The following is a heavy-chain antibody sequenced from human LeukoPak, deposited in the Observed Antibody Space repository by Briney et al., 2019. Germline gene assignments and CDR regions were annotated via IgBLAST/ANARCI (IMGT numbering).Heavy chain of an antibody. Sequence: PGGSLRLSCAASGFTFSSYWMSWVRRAPGKGLEWVANIKQDGSEKYYVDSVKGRFTISRDNAKNSLYLQMNSLRAEDTAVYCCARDQHSIAVAPDYWGQGTLVTVSS. CDR2: IKQDGSEK. CDR3: ARDQHSIAVAPDY. D-gene: IGHD6-19*01. V-gene: IGHV3-7*01. CDR1: GFTFSSYW. J-gene: IGHJ4*02.